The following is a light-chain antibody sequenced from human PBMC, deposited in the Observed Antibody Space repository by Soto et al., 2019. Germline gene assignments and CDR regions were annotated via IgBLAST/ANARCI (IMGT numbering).Light chain of an antibody. V-gene: IGKV1-5*03. J-gene: IGKJ1*01. Sequence: DIQMTQSPSTLSASVGDRVTITCRASQSITDWLAWYQQKPGQAPKFLIYKASNLEGGVPSRLSGSGSATEFTLTISSVQPDDFATYCCQYWDDYSWTFGQGTKVEIK. CDR2: KAS. CDR3: QYWDDYSWT. CDR1: QSITDW.